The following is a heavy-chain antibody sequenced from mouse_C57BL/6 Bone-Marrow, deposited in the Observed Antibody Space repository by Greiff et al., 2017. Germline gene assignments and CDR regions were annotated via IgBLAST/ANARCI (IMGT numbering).Heavy chain of an antibody. Sequence: DVKLQESGPGLVKPSQSLSLTCSVTGYSITSGYYWNWIRQFPGNKLEWMGYISYDGSNNYNPSLKNRISITRDTSKNQFFLKLNSVTTEDTATYYCARWLLFFAYWGQGTLVTVSA. J-gene: IGHJ3*01. CDR3: ARWLLFFAY. CDR1: GYSITSGYY. D-gene: IGHD2-3*01. CDR2: ISYDGSN. V-gene: IGHV3-6*01.